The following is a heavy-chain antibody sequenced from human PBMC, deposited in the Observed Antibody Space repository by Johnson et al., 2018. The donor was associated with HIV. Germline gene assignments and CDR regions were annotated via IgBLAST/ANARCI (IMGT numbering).Heavy chain of an antibody. D-gene: IGHD2-2*01. J-gene: IGHJ3*02. Sequence: EVQLVESGGGLVQPGGSLRLSCAASGFSVSTYDMHWVRHATGKGLDWVSVIGTAGDTYYLGSVKGRFTISRDNSKNTLYLQMNSLRAEETAVYYCATLPGDIVVVPAAQPYDAFDIWGQGTMVTVSS. V-gene: IGHV3-13*01. CDR2: IGTAGDT. CDR1: GFSVSTYD. CDR3: ATLPGDIVVVPAAQPYDAFDI.